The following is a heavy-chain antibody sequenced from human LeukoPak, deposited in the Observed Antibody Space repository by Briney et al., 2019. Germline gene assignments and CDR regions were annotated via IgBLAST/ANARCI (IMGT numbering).Heavy chain of an antibody. CDR3: ARDDLLLWFGELLSNGDAFDI. J-gene: IGHJ3*02. D-gene: IGHD3-10*01. CDR2: IYYSGST. Sequence: SETLSLTCTVSGGSISSSSYYWGWIRQPPGKGLEWIGSIYYSGSTYYNPSLKSRVTISVDTSKNQFSLKLSSVTAADTAVYYCARDDLLLWFGELLSNGDAFDIWGQGTMVTVSS. CDR1: GGSISSSSYY. V-gene: IGHV4-39*07.